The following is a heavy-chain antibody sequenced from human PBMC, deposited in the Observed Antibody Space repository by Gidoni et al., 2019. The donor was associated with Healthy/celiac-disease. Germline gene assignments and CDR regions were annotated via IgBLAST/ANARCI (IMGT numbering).Heavy chain of an antibody. V-gene: IGHV5-51*01. CDR2: IYPDDSDT. CDR3: ARQEDYGGNSYWYFDL. J-gene: IGHJ2*01. CDR1: VYSFTSYW. Sequence: DVQLVQSGAEVKKLGASLKISRKGSVYSFTSYWLAWVRQMPGKGLEWMGIIYPDDSDTRYSPSFQGQVTISADKSISTAYLQWSSLKASDTAMYYCARQEDYGGNSYWYFDLWGRGTLVTVSS. D-gene: IGHD4-17*01.